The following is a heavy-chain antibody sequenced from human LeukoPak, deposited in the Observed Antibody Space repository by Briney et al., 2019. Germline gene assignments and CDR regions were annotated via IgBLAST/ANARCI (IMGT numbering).Heavy chain of an antibody. D-gene: IGHD6-13*01. J-gene: IGHJ4*02. V-gene: IGHV3-30*04. CDR1: GFTFSSYA. CDR3: ARSGSWYAIYFDY. Sequence: GGSLRLSCAASGFTFSSYAMHWVRQAPGKGLEWVAVISYDGSNKYYADSVKGRFTISRDNSKNTLYLQMNSLRAEDTAVYYCARSGSWYAIYFDYWGQGTLVTVSS. CDR2: ISYDGSNK.